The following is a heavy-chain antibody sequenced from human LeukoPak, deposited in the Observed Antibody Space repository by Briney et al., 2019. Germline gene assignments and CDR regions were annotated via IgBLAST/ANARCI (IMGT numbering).Heavy chain of an antibody. D-gene: IGHD5-24*01. CDR1: GGSISSYY. V-gene: IGHV4-59*08. CDR2: IYYSGST. CDR3: ARRIEEMATIFFDY. J-gene: IGHJ4*02. Sequence: SETLSLACTVSGGSISSYYWSWIRQPPGKGLEWIGYIYYSGSTNYNPSLKSRVTISVDTSKNQFSLKLSSVTAADTAVYYCARRIEEMATIFFDYWGQGTLVTVSS.